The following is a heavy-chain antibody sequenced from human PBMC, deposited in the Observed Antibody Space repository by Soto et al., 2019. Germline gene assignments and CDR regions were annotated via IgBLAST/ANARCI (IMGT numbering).Heavy chain of an antibody. Sequence: SETLSLTCTVSGGSISSSSYYWGWLRQPPGKGLEWIGSIYYSGSTYYNPSLKSRVTISVDTSKNQFSLKLSSVTAADTAVYYCARRSYGGVFDYWGQGTLVTVSS. V-gene: IGHV4-39*01. CDR2: IYYSGST. D-gene: IGHD4-17*01. CDR1: GGSISSSSYY. J-gene: IGHJ4*02. CDR3: ARRSYGGVFDY.